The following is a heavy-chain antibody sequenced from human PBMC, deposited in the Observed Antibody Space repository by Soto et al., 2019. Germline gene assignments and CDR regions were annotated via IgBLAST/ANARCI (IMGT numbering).Heavy chain of an antibody. D-gene: IGHD3-9*01. CDR2: IGSNTNYK. Sequence: PGGSLRLSCAASGLTFNMYSMNWLRQAPGKGLEWVSSIGSNTNYKYYADSVRGRFTISRDNAKNSVFLQMDSLRVEDTAVYYCARNGPAKGGMTGYYPDYWGQGSLVTVSS. CDR3: ARNGPAKGGMTGYYPDY. J-gene: IGHJ4*02. CDR1: GLTFNMYS. V-gene: IGHV3-21*01.